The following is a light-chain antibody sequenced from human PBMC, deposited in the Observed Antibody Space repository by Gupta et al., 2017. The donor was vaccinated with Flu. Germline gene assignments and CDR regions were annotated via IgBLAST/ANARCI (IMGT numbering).Light chain of an antibody. V-gene: IGLV1-51*01. CDR2: DNN. CDR3: ATWDNNLRGV. J-gene: IGLJ3*02. Sequence: GSNSNMGNNFVSWYQQVPGTAPKLLIYDNNKRPSGIPDRFSGSKSGTSATLGITGLQTGDEADYYCATWDNNLRGVFGGGTKLTVL. CDR1: NSNMGNNF.